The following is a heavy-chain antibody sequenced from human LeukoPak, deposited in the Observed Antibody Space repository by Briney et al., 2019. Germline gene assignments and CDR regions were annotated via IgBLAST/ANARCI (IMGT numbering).Heavy chain of an antibody. V-gene: IGHV3-66*02. CDR3: ARGGISSSPFKVLYYFDY. J-gene: IGHJ4*02. CDR2: IYSGGST. Sequence: GGSLRLSCAASGFTVSSNYMSWVRQAPGKGVEWVSVIYSGGSTYYADSVKGRFTISIDNSKNTLYLQMNSLRAEDTAVYYCARGGISSSPFKVLYYFDYWGQGTLVTVSS. CDR1: GFTVSSNY. D-gene: IGHD6-6*01.